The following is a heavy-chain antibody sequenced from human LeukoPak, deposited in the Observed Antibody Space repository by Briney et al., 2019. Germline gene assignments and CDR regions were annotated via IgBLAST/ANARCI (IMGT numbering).Heavy chain of an antibody. CDR3: ARHGSYYDSRPNWFDP. CDR1: GGSISSSSYY. Sequence: SETLSLTCTVSGGSISSSSYYWGWIRQPPGKGLEWIGSIYYSGSTYYNPSLKSRVTISVDTSKNQFSLKLSSVTAADTAVYYCARHGSYYDSRPNWFDPWGQGTLVTVSS. D-gene: IGHD3-22*01. V-gene: IGHV4-39*01. J-gene: IGHJ5*02. CDR2: IYYSGST.